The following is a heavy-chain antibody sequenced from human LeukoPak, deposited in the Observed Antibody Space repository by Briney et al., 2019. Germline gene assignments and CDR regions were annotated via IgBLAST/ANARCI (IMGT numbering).Heavy chain of an antibody. CDR1: EFNFNRYS. CDR2: ISSSSRYI. Sequence: PGGTLRLSCAAYEFNFNRYSMKWGGNATGRGLDKVSFISSSSRYIYYADSVKGRFTISRDNAKNSLYLQMNSLRAEDTAVYYCARDREEDYYMDVWGKGTTVTVSS. J-gene: IGHJ6*03. V-gene: IGHV3-21*01. CDR3: ARDREEDYYMDV.